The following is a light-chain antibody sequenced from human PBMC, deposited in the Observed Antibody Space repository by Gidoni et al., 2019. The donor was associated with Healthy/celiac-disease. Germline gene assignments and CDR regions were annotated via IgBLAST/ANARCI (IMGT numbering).Light chain of an antibody. CDR2: ASS. CDR3: LQHNSYPLT. V-gene: IGKV1-17*01. CDR1: QGIRND. J-gene: IGKJ4*01. Sequence: DSQMTQSPSSLYASVGDRVTITCRASQGIRNDVGWYQQKPGKAPKRLIYASSSLQSGVPSRFSGSGSWTAFTLTLSSLQPEDFATYYCLQHNSYPLTFGGVTKVES.